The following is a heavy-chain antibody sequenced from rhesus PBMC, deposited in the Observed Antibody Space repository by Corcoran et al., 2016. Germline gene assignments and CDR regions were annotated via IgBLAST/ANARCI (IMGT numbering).Heavy chain of an antibody. CDR3: AAEGDYGSSFDY. D-gene: IGHD4-29*01. V-gene: IGHV3-201*01. Sequence: EVQLVESGGGVVQPGGSLRLSCAASGFTFDDYAIHWVRQAPGKGLEWVFGISLSGGSTYYADSVKGQFTISRDNAKNSLYLQMGSLRAEDTALYYCAAEGDYGSSFDYWGQGVLVTVSS. J-gene: IGHJ4*01. CDR2: ISLSGGST. CDR1: GFTFDDYA.